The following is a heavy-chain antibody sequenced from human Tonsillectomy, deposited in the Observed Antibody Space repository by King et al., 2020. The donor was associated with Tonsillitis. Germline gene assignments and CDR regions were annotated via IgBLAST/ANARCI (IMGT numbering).Heavy chain of an antibody. CDR2: MNPNSGNS. CDR3: VRCRGQYNDSSGFFPSDYYGMDV. J-gene: IGHJ6*02. V-gene: IGHV1-8*01. Sequence: QLVQSGAEVKKPGASVTVSCKASGYSFSSYDLNWGLHVTGQGLEWMGWMNPNSGNSGNAQKFQGRVTLTRDTATRTAYMMRSSLTSDATSMYYCVRCRGQYNDSSGFFPSDYYGMDVSGQGTTVTV. D-gene: IGHD3-22*01. CDR1: GYSFSSYD.